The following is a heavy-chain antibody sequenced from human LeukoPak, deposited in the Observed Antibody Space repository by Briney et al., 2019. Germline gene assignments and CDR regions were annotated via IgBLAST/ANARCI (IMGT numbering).Heavy chain of an antibody. CDR3: ASGSRDYYYYMDV. V-gene: IGHV3-30*04. J-gene: IGHJ6*03. CDR2: ISYDGSNK. Sequence: GGSLRLSCAASGFTFSSYAMHWVRQAPGKGLEWVAVISYDGSNKYYADSVKGRFTISRDNSKNTLYLQMNSLRAEDTAVYCCASGSRDYYYYMDVWGKGTTVTVSS. CDR1: GFTFSSYA. D-gene: IGHD3-10*01.